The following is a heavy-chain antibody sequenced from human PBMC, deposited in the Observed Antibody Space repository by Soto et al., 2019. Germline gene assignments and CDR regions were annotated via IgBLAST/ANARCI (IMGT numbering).Heavy chain of an antibody. CDR2: IYSGGST. Sequence: GGSLRLSCAASGFTVSSNYMSWVRQAPGKGLEWVSVIYSGGSTYYADSVKGRFTISRDNSKNTLYLQMNSLRAEDTAVYYCARVYDSSGYYNYWGQGTLVTVSS. CDR1: GFTVSSNY. CDR3: ARVYDSSGYYNY. D-gene: IGHD3-22*01. V-gene: IGHV3-53*01. J-gene: IGHJ4*02.